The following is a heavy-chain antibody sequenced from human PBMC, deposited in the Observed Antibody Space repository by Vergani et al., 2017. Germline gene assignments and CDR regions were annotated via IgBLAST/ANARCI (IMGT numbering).Heavy chain of an antibody. CDR1: GFTFSSYA. CDR3: AKDHGLRYFDWLPRGGDY. Sequence: EVQLVESGGVVVQPGGSLRLSCAASGFTFSSYAMSWVRQAPGKGLEWVSAISGSGGSTYYADSVKGRFTISRDNSKNTLYLQMNSLRAEDTAVYYCAKDHGLRYFDWLPRGGDYWGQGTLVTVSS. V-gene: IGHV3-23*04. J-gene: IGHJ4*02. CDR2: ISGSGGST. D-gene: IGHD3-9*01.